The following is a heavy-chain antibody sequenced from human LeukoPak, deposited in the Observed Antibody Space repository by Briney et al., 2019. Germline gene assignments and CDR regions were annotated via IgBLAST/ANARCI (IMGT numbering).Heavy chain of an antibody. CDR2: INHRGST. CDR1: GGSFSGYH. J-gene: IGHJ5*02. V-gene: IGHV4-34*01. Sequence: SETLSLTCVVYGGSFSGYHWSWIRQSPGKGLEWIGEINHRGSTNYNPSLKRRVTISVDTSKNQFSLKLSSVTATDTAVYYCARGGPYCSGGGCYSRTSNWFDPWGQGTLVTVSS. D-gene: IGHD2-15*01. CDR3: ARGGPYCSGGGCYSRTSNWFDP.